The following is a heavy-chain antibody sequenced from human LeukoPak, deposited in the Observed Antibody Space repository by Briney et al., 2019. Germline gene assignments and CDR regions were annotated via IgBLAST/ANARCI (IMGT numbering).Heavy chain of an antibody. CDR3: ARDLYYYGSGSYYDVFDV. D-gene: IGHD3-10*01. V-gene: IGHV1-18*01. CDR2: ISAYKGNT. Sequence: VASVKVSCKAFGYTFTTFGISWVRQAPGQGLEWMGWISAYKGNTYYAQKLQGRVTMTTDTSTSTAYMELRSLRSDDTAIYYCARDLYYYGSGSYYDVFDVWGQGTMVTVSS. CDR1: GYTFTTFG. J-gene: IGHJ3*01.